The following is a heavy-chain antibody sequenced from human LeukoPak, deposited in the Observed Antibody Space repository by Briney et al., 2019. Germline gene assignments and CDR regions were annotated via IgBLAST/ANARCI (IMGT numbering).Heavy chain of an antibody. CDR3: ASTVSCYMDV. V-gene: IGHV1-69*05. D-gene: IGHD4-17*01. CDR2: IIPIFGTA. CDR1: GGTFSSYA. J-gene: IGHJ6*03. Sequence: SVKVSCKASGGTFSSYAISWVRQAPGQGLEWMGGIIPIFGTANYAQKFQGRVTITTDESTSTAYMELSSLRSEDTAVYYRASTVSCYMDVWGKGTTVTVSS.